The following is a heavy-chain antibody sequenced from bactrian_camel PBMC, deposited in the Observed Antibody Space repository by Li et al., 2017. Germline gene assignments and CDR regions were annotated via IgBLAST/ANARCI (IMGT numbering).Heavy chain of an antibody. CDR1: GYSYSKYC. Sequence: HVQLVESGGGSVQAGGSLRLSCVASGYSYSKYCMAWFRQGPGKERDRIASIHSDGATSYSDSVKGRFTISRDNAKNTMYLQMNSLRPEDTAMYYCAANCVRLGWFDFGYWGQGTQVTVS. J-gene: IGHJ6*01. D-gene: IGHD5*01. CDR2: IHSDGAT. V-gene: IGHV3S26*01. CDR3: AANCVRLGWFDFGY.